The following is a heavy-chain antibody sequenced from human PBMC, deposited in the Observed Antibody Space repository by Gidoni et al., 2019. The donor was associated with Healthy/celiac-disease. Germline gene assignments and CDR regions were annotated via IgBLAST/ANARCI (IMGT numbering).Heavy chain of an antibody. CDR2: IIPIFGTA. CDR1: GGTFSSYA. V-gene: IGHV1-69*01. J-gene: IGHJ4*02. Sequence: QVQLVQSGAEVKKPGSSVTVSCKASGGTFSSYAISWVRQAPGQGLEWMGGIIPIFGTANYAQKFQGRVTITADESTSTAYMELSSLRSEDTAVYYCAGPGVGSSSWYFDYWGQGTLVTVSS. CDR3: AGPGVGSSSWYFDY. D-gene: IGHD6-13*01.